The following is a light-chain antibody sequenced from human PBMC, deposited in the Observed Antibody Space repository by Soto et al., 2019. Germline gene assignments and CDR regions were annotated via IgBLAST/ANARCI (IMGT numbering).Light chain of an antibody. V-gene: IGKV3-20*01. CDR1: QSVTSHF. CDR3: QKYGSSPRT. Sequence: EIVLTQSPGTLSLSPGERATLSCRASQSVTSHFLAWYQQKPGQPPRLLIYSTSGRATGIPDRFSGSGSGTEFTLTISSLDPEDSAVYYCQKYGSSPRTFGQGTKVEV. J-gene: IGKJ1*01. CDR2: STS.